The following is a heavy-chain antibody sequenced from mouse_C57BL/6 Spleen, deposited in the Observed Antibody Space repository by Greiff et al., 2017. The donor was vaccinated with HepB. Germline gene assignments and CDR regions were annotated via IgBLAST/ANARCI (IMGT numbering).Heavy chain of an antibody. J-gene: IGHJ1*03. D-gene: IGHD2-3*01. V-gene: IGHV3-6*01. Sequence: EVHLVESGPGLVKPSQSLSLTCSVTGYSITSGYYWNWIRQFPGNKLEWMGYISYDGSNNYNPSLKNRISITRDTSKNQFFLKLNSVTTEDTATYYCARDGGYYGWYFDVWGTGTTVTVSS. CDR1: GYSITSGYY. CDR3: ARDGGYYGWYFDV. CDR2: ISYDGSN.